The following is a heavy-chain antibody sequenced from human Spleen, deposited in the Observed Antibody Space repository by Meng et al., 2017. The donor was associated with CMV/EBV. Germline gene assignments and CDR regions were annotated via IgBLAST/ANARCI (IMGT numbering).Heavy chain of an antibody. V-gene: IGHV3-21*01. CDR2: ITSSSSYI. J-gene: IGHJ4*02. D-gene: IGHD2-2*01. CDR3: TRSGFSSRASFDF. Sequence: GSGFNFKDYSINWVRQAPGKGLEWVSSITSSSSYINYADSVKSRFTISRDNAKNSAYLQMSSLRAEDTAVYYCTRSGFSSRASFDFWGQGTLVTVSS. CDR1: GFNFKDYS.